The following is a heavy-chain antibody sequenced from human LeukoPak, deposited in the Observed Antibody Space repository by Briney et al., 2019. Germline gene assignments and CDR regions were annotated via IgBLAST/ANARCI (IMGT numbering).Heavy chain of an antibody. D-gene: IGHD6-19*01. CDR2: IYYTGST. CDR3: ARVRGSGWFDY. CDR1: GVSISSYY. V-gene: IGHV4-59*01. Sequence: SETLSLTCTVSGVSISSYYWSWIRQPPGKGLEWIGHIYYTGSTSYSPSLKSRVTISVDTSKNQFSLKLTSVTAADTAVYYCARVRGSGWFDYWGQGTLVTVSS. J-gene: IGHJ4*02.